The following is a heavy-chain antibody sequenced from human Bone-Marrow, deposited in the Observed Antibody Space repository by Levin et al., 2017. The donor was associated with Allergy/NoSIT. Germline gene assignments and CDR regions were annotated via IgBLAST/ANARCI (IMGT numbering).Heavy chain of an antibody. Sequence: GESLKISCKASGYTFTGYYMHWVRQAPGQGLEWMGRINPNSGGTNYAQKFQGRVTMTRDTSISTAYMELSRLRSDDTAVYYCALSMIREWRPSAAAMDYWGQGTLVTVSS. D-gene: IGHD2/OR15-2a*01. J-gene: IGHJ4*02. V-gene: IGHV1-2*06. CDR1: GYTFTGYY. CDR3: ALSMIREWRPSAAAMDY. CDR2: INPNSGGT.